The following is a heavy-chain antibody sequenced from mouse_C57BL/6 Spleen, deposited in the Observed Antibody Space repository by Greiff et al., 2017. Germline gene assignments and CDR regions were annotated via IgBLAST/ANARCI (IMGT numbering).Heavy chain of an antibody. CDR1: GFSLTSYG. Sequence: QVQLQQSGPGLVAPSQSLSITCTVSGFSLTSYGVHWVRQPPGKGLEWLVVIWSDGSTTYNSALKSRLSISKDNSTSQVFLKMNSLQTDDTAMYYCARHDEEDYAMDYWGQGTSVTVSS. V-gene: IGHV2-6-1*01. CDR3: ARHDEEDYAMDY. J-gene: IGHJ4*01. CDR2: IWSDGST.